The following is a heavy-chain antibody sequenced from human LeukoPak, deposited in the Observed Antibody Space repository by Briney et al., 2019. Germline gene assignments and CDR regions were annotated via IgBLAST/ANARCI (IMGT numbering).Heavy chain of an antibody. Sequence: PSETLSLTRTVSGGSISSYYWSWIRQPPGKGLEWIGYISYSGSTNYNPSLKSRVTISVDTSKTQFSLKLSSVTAADTAVYYCARGTYNFEYWGQGTLVTVSS. CDR2: ISYSGST. D-gene: IGHD4-11*01. CDR1: GGSISSYY. CDR3: ARGTYNFEY. V-gene: IGHV4-59*01. J-gene: IGHJ4*02.